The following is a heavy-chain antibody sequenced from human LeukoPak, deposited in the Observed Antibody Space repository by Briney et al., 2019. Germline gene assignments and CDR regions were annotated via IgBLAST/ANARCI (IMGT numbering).Heavy chain of an antibody. Sequence: GASVKVSCKASGYTFTSYYMHWVRQAPGQGLEWMGWMNPNSGNTGYAQKFQGRVTITRNTSISTAYMELSSLRSEDTAVYYCARGGRLQGWFDPWGQGTLVTVSS. CDR2: MNPNSGNT. V-gene: IGHV1-8*03. D-gene: IGHD4-11*01. J-gene: IGHJ5*02. CDR1: GYTFTSYY. CDR3: ARGGRLQGWFDP.